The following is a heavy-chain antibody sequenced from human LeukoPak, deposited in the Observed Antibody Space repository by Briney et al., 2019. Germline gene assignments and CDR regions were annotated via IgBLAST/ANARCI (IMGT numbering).Heavy chain of an antibody. D-gene: IGHD4-17*01. CDR1: GFSFISYG. V-gene: IGHV3-30*18. J-gene: IGHJ4*02. Sequence: QPGGSLRLSCAASGFSFISYGMHWVRQAPGKGLEWVGVISDDGGNKNYENSVKGRFTIPRDNSKNTLYLQMNSLRDEDTAVYYCAKRPSDYGDYVTYFDYWGQGTLVTVSS. CDR3: AKRPSDYGDYVTYFDY. CDR2: ISDDGGNK.